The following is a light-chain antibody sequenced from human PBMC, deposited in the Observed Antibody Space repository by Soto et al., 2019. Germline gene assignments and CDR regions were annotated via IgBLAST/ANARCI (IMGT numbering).Light chain of an antibody. Sequence: DIQMTQSPSTLSASVGDRVTITCRASQSISSWLAWYQQKPGKAPKLLIYMASSLESGVPSRFSDSGSGTEFTLTVSSLQPDDFATYYCQHYNSYSEAFGQGTKVDIK. CDR1: QSISSW. CDR3: QHYNSYSEA. V-gene: IGKV1-5*03. CDR2: MAS. J-gene: IGKJ1*01.